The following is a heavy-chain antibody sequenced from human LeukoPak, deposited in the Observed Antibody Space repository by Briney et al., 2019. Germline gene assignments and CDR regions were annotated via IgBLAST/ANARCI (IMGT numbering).Heavy chain of an antibody. V-gene: IGHV3-23*01. CDR2: ISGSGGST. J-gene: IGHJ4*02. CDR1: GFTFSSYA. Sequence: GGSLRLSCAASGFTFSSYAMSWVRQAPGKGLEWVSAISGSGGSTYYADSVKGRFTISRDNSKNTLYLQMNSLRAEDTAVYYCAKDHGLYSSSWYGYWGQGTLVTVSP. D-gene: IGHD6-13*01. CDR3: AKDHGLYSSSWYGY.